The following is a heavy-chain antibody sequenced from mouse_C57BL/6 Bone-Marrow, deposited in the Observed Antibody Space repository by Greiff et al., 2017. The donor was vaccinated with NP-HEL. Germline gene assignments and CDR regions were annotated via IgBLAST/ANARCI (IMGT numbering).Heavy chain of an antibody. CDR2: IWRGGST. CDR3: AKRAIYYYGSSYGNAMDY. J-gene: IGHJ4*01. Sequence: QVHVKQSGPGLVQPSQSLSITCTVSGFSLTSYGVHWVRQSPGKGLEWLGVIWRGGSTDYNAAFMSRLSITKDNSKSQVFFKMNSLQADDTAIYYCAKRAIYYYGSSYGNAMDYWGQGTSVTVSS. D-gene: IGHD1-1*01. V-gene: IGHV2-5*01. CDR1: GFSLTSYG.